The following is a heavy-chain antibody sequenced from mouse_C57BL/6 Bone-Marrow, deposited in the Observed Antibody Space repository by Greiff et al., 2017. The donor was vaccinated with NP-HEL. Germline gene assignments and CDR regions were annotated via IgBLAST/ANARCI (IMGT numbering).Heavy chain of an antibody. CDR1: GFTFSSYG. D-gene: IGHD1-1*01. V-gene: IGHV5-6*01. Sequence: EVQRVESGGDLVKPGGSLKLSCAASGFTFSSYGMSWVRQTPDKRLEWVATISSGGSYTYYPDSVKGRFTISSDNAKNTLYLQMSSLKSEYTAMYYCARHGILRYQLLSGFAYWGQGTLVTVSA. CDR2: ISSGGSYT. J-gene: IGHJ3*01. CDR3: ARHGILRYQLLSGFAY.